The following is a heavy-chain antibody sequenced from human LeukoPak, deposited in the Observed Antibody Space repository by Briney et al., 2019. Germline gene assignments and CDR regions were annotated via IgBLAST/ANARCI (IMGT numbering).Heavy chain of an antibody. J-gene: IGHJ3*02. Sequence: SETLSLTCTVSGGSISSYYWSWIRQPAGKGLEWIGRIYTSGSTNYNPSLKSRVTMSVDTSKNQFSLKLSSVTAADTAVYYCASSGDYYDSKEAFDIWGQGTMVTVSS. D-gene: IGHD3-22*01. CDR3: ASSGDYYDSKEAFDI. V-gene: IGHV4-4*07. CDR2: IYTSGST. CDR1: GGSISSYY.